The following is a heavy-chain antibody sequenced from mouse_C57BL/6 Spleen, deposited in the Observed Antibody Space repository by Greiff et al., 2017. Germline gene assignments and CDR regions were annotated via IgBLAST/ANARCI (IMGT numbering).Heavy chain of an antibody. J-gene: IGHJ3*01. Sequence: QVHVKQSGAELVRPGTSVKVSCKASGYAFTNYLIERVKQRPGQGLEWIGVINPGSGGTNYNEKFKGKATLTADKSSSTAYMQLSSLTSEDSAVYFCARSDDYDGGAWFAYWGQGTLVTVSA. CDR2: INPGSGGT. V-gene: IGHV1-54*01. D-gene: IGHD2-4*01. CDR3: ARSDDYDGGAWFAY. CDR1: GYAFTNYL.